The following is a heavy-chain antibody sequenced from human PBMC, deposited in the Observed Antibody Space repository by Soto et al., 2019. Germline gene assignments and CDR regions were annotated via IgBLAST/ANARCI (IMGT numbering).Heavy chain of an antibody. CDR1: GGPFSSYL. Sequence: QVQLVQSGAEVKKPGSWVTFSCKVSGGPFSSYLISWLRQALGQGLEWMGGIIPFLGTENYAQKFQGRVTITADESTSTAYMELSSLRSEDTAVYYCALRLVLSSSIDYWGQGTLVTVSS. J-gene: IGHJ4*02. D-gene: IGHD6-19*01. V-gene: IGHV1-69*01. CDR3: ALRLVLSSSIDY. CDR2: IIPFLGTE.